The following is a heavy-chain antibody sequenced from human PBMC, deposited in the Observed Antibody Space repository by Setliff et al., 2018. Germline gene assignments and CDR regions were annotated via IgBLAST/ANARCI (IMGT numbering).Heavy chain of an antibody. V-gene: IGHV3-23*01. J-gene: IGHJ6*03. CDR3: VRALAYYYMDV. CDR1: GFTFSTYD. CDR2: ISASGDTT. Sequence: GGSLRLSCAASGFTFSTYDMSWVRQAPGKGLEWVSAISASGDTTYYADSVKGRFTISRDNAKNSLYLQMNSLRAEDTAIYYCVRALAYYYMDVWGKGTTVTVSS.